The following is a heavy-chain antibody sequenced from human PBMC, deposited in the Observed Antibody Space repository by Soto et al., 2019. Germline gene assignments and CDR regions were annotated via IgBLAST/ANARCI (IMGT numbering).Heavy chain of an antibody. CDR2: ISGSGGST. D-gene: IGHD6-6*01. CDR1: GFIFSGYA. J-gene: IGHJ4*02. CDR3: AKGNSSSSGRY. V-gene: IGHV3-23*01. Sequence: GGSLRLSFAACGFIFSGYAMNWVRQAPGKGLEWVSVISGSGGSTYYADSVKGRFTISRDNSKNMVYLQMNSLRAEDTAVYYCAKGNSSSSGRYWGQGTLVTVSS.